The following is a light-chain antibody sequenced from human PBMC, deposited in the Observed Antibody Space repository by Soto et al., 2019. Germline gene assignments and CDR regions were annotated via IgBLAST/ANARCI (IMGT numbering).Light chain of an antibody. V-gene: IGKV3-20*01. Sequence: EMVLTQSPGTLSLSPGERATLSCRASQSVVSRYLAWYQQKPGQAPRLLIYGASNRATGISDRFSGSGSGTDFTLTISRLEPEDFAVYYCQQYVSSPPFTFGPGTKVDI. CDR2: GAS. CDR1: QSVVSRY. J-gene: IGKJ3*01. CDR3: QQYVSSPPFT.